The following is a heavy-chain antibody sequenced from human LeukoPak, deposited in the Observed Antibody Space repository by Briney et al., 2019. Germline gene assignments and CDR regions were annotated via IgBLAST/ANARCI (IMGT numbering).Heavy chain of an antibody. J-gene: IGHJ4*02. CDR3: ARLGYDSSGYYHER. V-gene: IGHV4-39*07. CDR1: GGSISSSSYY. D-gene: IGHD3-22*01. CDR2: IYYSGST. Sequence: SETLSLTCTVSGGSISSSSYYWGWIRQPPGKGLEWIGSIYYSGSTYYNPSLKSRVTISVDTSKNQFSLKLSSVTAADTAVYYCARLGYDSSGYYHERWGQGTLVTVSS.